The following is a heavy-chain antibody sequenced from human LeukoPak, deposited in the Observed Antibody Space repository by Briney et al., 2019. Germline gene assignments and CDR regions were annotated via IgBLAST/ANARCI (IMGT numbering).Heavy chain of an antibody. CDR2: IKPNSGGT. Sequence: GASAKVSCKASGYTFTSYAMHWVRQAPGQGLEWMGWIKPNSGGTNYAQKFQGRVTMTRDTSISTAYMELSRLTSDDTAVFYCARAGLWDHSDSSGYHNAAFDIWGQGTMVTVSS. CDR3: ARAGLWDHSDSSGYHNAAFDI. CDR1: GYTFTSYA. V-gene: IGHV1-2*02. D-gene: IGHD3-22*01. J-gene: IGHJ3*02.